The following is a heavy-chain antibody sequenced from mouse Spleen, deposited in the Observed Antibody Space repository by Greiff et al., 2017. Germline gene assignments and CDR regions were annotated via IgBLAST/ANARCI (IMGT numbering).Heavy chain of an antibody. CDR2: IWRGGST. V-gene: IGHV2-5*01. Sequence: VKLEESGPGLVQPSQSLSITCTVSGFSLTSYGVHWVRQSPGKGLEWLGVIWRGGSTDYNAAFMSRLSITKDNSKSQVFFKMNSLQADDTAIYYCAKTETTAPYYYAMDYWGQGTSVTVSS. CDR1: GFSLTSYG. CDR3: AKTETTAPYYYAMDY. J-gene: IGHJ4*01. D-gene: IGHD1-2*01.